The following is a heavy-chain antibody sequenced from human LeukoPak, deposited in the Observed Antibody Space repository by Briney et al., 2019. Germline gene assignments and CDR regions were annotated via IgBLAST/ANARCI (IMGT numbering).Heavy chain of an antibody. CDR1: GFTFSTYR. CDR2: ITSSSRSM. Sequence: GGSLRLSCAASGFTFSTYRMHWVRQAPGKGLEWVSSITSSSRSMSYADSVEGRFTISRDNAKNSLYLQMNSLSAEDTAVYYCRFGDFNDYWGQGTLVTVSS. D-gene: IGHD3-10*01. CDR3: RFGDFNDY. J-gene: IGHJ4*02. V-gene: IGHV3-21*01.